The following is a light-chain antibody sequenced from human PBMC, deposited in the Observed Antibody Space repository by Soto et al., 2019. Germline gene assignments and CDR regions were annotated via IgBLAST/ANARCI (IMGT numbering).Light chain of an antibody. Sequence: QSVLTQPPSVSGAPRQRVTISCTGSSSNTGADYDVHWYQHLPGSAPKLLIYDNNIRPSGVPDRFSGSKSGTSASLAITGLQAEDEGDYYCQSYDSSLSNLVVFGGGTKVTVL. CDR2: DNN. CDR3: QSYDSSLSNLVV. V-gene: IGLV1-40*01. J-gene: IGLJ2*01. CDR1: SSNTGADYD.